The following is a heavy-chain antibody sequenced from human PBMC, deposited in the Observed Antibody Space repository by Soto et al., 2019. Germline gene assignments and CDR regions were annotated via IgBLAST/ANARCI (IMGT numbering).Heavy chain of an antibody. CDR3: TKGPPTYYYDSSGQPGYYYGMDV. J-gene: IGHJ6*02. D-gene: IGHD3-22*01. CDR2: IYYSGST. CDR1: GGSISSGGYY. Sequence: TLSLTCTVAGGSISSGGYYWSWIRQHPGKGLEWIGYIYYSGSTYYNPSLKSRVTISVDTSKNQFSLKLSSVTAADTAVYYCTKGPPTYYYDSSGQPGYYYGMDVWGQGTTVTVS. V-gene: IGHV4-31*03.